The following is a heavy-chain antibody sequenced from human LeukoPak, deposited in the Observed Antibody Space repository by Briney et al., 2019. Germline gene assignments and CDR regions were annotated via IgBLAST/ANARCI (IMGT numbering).Heavy chain of an antibody. CDR2: IYYSGST. V-gene: IGHV4-59*12. J-gene: IGHJ3*02. CDR3: ASLSDFWSGYGIGAFDI. CDR1: GGSISSYY. D-gene: IGHD3-3*01. Sequence: SETLSLTCTVSGGSISSYYWSWIRQPPGKGLEWIGYIYYSGSTNYNPSLKSRVTISVDTSKNQFSLELSSVTAADTAVYYCASLSDFWSGYGIGAFDIWGQGTMVTVSS.